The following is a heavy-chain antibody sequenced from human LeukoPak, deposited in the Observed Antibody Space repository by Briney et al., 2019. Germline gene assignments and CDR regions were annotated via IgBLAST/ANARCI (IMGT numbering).Heavy chain of an antibody. V-gene: IGHV1-69*13. CDR3: ASDLDYYDSSGYSRRAFDI. J-gene: IGHJ3*02. Sequence: SVKVSCKASGGTFSSYAISWVRQAPGQGLEWMGGIIPIFGTANYAQKFQGRVTITADESTSTAYMELSSLRSEDTAVYYCASDLDYYDSSGYSRRAFDIWGQGTMVTVSS. D-gene: IGHD3-22*01. CDR1: GGTFSSYA. CDR2: IIPIFGTA.